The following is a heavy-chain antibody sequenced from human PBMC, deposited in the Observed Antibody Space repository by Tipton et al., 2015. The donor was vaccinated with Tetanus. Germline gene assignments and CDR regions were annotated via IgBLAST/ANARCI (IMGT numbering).Heavy chain of an antibody. J-gene: IGHJ4*02. CDR3: VRDKVGGITGFAH. V-gene: IGHV1-18*01. D-gene: IGHD1-26*01. CDR1: GYTFTGYD. CDR2: INTHNGDT. Sequence: QVQLVQSGAEEKRPGASVKVSCKSSGYTFTGYDVSWVRQAPGQGLQWMGWINTHNGDTNYAQRFKGRVTMTTETSTSTAYMELRGLRADDRAVYFCVRDKVGGITGFAHWGQGTLVTVSS.